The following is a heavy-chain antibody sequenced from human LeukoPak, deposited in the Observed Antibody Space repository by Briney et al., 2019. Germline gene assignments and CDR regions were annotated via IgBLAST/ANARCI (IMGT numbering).Heavy chain of an antibody. D-gene: IGHD3-3*01. CDR1: GYTFTDYY. CDR2: INPNSGGT. V-gene: IGHV1-2*02. Sequence: ASVKVSCKASGYTFTDYYIHWVRQAPGQGLEWMGWINPNSGGTNYAQNFQGRVTMTRDTSISTAYMELSRLRSDDTAVYYCARGRITIFGVVIMGFDYWGQGTLVTVSS. CDR3: ARGRITIFGVVIMGFDY. J-gene: IGHJ4*02.